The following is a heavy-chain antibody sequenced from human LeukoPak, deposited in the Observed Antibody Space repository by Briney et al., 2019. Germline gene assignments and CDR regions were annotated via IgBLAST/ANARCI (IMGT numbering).Heavy chain of an antibody. Sequence: PGGSLRLSCAASGFTFSSYSMNWVRQAPGKGLEWVAVISYDGSNKYYADSVKGRFTISRDNSKNTLYLQMNSLRAEDTAVYYCAKDDSSGYYAYWGQGTLVTVSS. J-gene: IGHJ4*02. CDR1: GFTFSSYS. V-gene: IGHV3-30*18. CDR2: ISYDGSNK. D-gene: IGHD3-22*01. CDR3: AKDDSSGYYAY.